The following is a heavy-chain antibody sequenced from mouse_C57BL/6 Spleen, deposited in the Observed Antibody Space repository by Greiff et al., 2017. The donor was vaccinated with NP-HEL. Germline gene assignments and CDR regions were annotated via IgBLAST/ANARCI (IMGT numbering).Heavy chain of an antibody. V-gene: IGHV1-82*01. CDR1: GYAFSSSW. CDR3: ARSYGSLALYAMDY. Sequence: QVQLQQSGPELVKPGASVKISCKASGYAFSSSWMNWVKQRPGKGLEWIGRIYPGDGDTNYNGKFKGKATLTADKSSSTAYMQLSSLTSEDSAVYFCARSYGSLALYAMDYWGQGTSVTVSS. J-gene: IGHJ4*01. D-gene: IGHD1-1*01. CDR2: IYPGDGDT.